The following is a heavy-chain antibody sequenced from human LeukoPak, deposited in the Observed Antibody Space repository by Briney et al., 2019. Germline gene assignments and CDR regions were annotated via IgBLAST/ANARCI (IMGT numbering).Heavy chain of an antibody. CDR2: VNRDGSET. CDR3: ARNNGMDV. J-gene: IGHJ6*02. V-gene: IGHV3-7*03. CDR1: GFALSSHW. Sequence: GGSLRLSCAASGFALSSHWLTWARKVPGRGPEWVANVNRDGSETYYLDSVKGRFTISKDNAKNSLYLQMNSLRAEDTALYHCARNNGMDVWGQGTTVIVSS.